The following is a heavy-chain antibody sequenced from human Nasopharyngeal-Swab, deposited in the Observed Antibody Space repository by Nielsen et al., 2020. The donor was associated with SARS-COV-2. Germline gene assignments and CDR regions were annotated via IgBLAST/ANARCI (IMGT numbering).Heavy chain of an antibody. CDR2: IYYSGST. Sequence: SETLSLTCTVSGGSISSGGYYWSWIRQHPGKGLEWIGYIYYSGSTYYNPSLKSRVTISVDTSKNQFSLKLSSVTAADTAVYYCARGTNYYGSGDIWGQGTMVTVSS. CDR1: GGSISSGGYY. CDR3: ARGTNYYGSGDI. D-gene: IGHD3-10*01. J-gene: IGHJ3*02. V-gene: IGHV4-31*03.